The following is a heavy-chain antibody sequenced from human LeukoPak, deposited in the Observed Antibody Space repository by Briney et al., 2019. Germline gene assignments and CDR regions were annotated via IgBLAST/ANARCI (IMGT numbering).Heavy chain of an antibody. D-gene: IGHD3-22*01. J-gene: IGHJ4*02. Sequence: PGGSLRLSCAASGLTFSNYSMNWVRQAPGKGLEWVSYISSSGRTTYYADSVKGRFTISRDNAKNSLYLHMDSLRAEDTAVYFCARDSYSDSSGYWGYFDFWGQGILVTVSS. CDR2: ISSSGRTT. CDR1: GLTFSNYS. CDR3: ARDSYSDSSGYWGYFDF. V-gene: IGHV3-48*04.